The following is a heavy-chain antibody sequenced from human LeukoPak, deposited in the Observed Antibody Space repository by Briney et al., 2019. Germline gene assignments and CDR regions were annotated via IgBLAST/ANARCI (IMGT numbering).Heavy chain of an antibody. J-gene: IGHJ4*02. CDR2: INQDGSEK. V-gene: IGHV3-7*03. D-gene: IGHD1-26*01. Sequence: PGGSLRLSCAASGITFSRFWMSWVRQAPGKGLQWVANINQDGSEKHYVDSVKGRFTISRDNAENSLYLQMNSLRAEDTAVYYCARGIGEGATSYWGQGILVTVSS. CDR3: ARGIGEGATSY. CDR1: GITFSRFW.